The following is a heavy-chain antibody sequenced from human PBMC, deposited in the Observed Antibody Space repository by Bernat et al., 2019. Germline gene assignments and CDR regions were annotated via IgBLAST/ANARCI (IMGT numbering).Heavy chain of an antibody. J-gene: IGHJ3*02. CDR1: GGTFSSYA. V-gene: IGHV1-69*01. CDR3: ARAAAMPGRTDAFDI. Sequence: GSSVKVSCKASGGTFSSYAISWVRQAPGQGLEWMGGIIPIFGTANYAQKFQGRVTITADESTSTAYMELSSLRSEDTAVYYCARAAAMPGRTDAFDIWGQGTMVTVSS. D-gene: IGHD2-2*01. CDR2: IIPIFGTA.